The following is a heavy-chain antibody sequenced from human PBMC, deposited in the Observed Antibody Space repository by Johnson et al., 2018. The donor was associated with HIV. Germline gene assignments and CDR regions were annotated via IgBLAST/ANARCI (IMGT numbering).Heavy chain of an antibody. J-gene: IGHJ3*02. CDR1: GFTFSDYA. Sequence: VQLVESGGGMVKPGGSLRLSCAASGFTFSDYAMTWVRQAPGKGLEWVSSITSNSGTTYYADSAKGRFTISRDNSKNTLSLQMTSLRAEDTALYYCAKPLWIYCGADCYYGAFDIWGHGTMVTVSS. V-gene: IGHV3-23*04. D-gene: IGHD2-21*02. CDR2: ITSNSGTT. CDR3: AKPLWIYCGADCYYGAFDI.